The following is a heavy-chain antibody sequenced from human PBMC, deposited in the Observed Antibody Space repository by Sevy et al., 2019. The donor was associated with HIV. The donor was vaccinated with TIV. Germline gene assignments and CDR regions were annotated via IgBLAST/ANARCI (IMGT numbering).Heavy chain of an antibody. CDR3: ARDLEFYDYGDYGPAFMPDY. Sequence: GGSLRLSCAASGFTVNSNYMTWVRQAPGKGLEGVSVIHSDDTTYHADSVKDRFTISRDNFKNTLYLHMSSLRAEDTAVYYCARDLEFYDYGDYGPAFMPDYWGQGTLVTVSS. CDR1: GFTVNSNY. V-gene: IGHV3-66*01. CDR2: IHSDDTT. D-gene: IGHD4-17*01. J-gene: IGHJ4*02.